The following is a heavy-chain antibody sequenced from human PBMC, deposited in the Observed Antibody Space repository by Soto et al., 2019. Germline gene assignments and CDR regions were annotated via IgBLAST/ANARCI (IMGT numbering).Heavy chain of an antibody. CDR3: ARVDTAADAGWFDP. Sequence: QVQLVQAGAEVKKPGASVKVSCKASGYTFTGYYMHWVRQAPGQGLEWMGWINPNSVGTNYAQKFQGRVTMTRDTFISTAYMELSRLRSDDTAVYYCARVDTAADAGWFDPWGQGTLVTVSS. V-gene: IGHV1-2*02. J-gene: IGHJ5*02. CDR2: INPNSVGT. CDR1: GYTFTGYY. D-gene: IGHD5-18*01.